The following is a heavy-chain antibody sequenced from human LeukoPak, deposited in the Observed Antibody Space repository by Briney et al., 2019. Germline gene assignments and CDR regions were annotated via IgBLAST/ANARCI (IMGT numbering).Heavy chain of an antibody. J-gene: IGHJ6*03. CDR1: GFTFSGYW. Sequence: GGSLRLSCAASGFTFSGYWMSWVRQAPGKGLEWVANIKKDGSDKYYVDSVKGRFTISRDNAKNSLYLQMNSLRAEDTAVYYCASRSSSSWYYYYYYMDVWGKGTTVTISS. CDR3: ASRSSSSWYYYYYYMDV. CDR2: IKKDGSDK. V-gene: IGHV3-7*01. D-gene: IGHD6-13*01.